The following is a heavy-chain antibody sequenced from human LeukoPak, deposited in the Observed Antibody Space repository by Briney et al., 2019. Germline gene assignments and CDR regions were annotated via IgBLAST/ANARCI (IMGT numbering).Heavy chain of an antibody. CDR1: GGSISSSSYY. CDR3: ASTPGSGWYRDWFDP. V-gene: IGHV4-39*07. Sequence: SETLSLTCTVSGGSISSSSYYWGWIRQPPGKGLEWIGSIYYSGSTYYNPSLKSRVTISVDTSKNQFSLKLSSVTAADTAVYYCASTPGSGWYRDWFDPWGQGTLVTVSS. J-gene: IGHJ5*02. CDR2: IYYSGST. D-gene: IGHD6-19*01.